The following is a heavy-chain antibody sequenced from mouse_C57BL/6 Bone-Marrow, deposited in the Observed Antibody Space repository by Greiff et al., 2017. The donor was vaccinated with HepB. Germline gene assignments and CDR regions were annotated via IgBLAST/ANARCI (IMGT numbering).Heavy chain of an antibody. J-gene: IGHJ2*01. D-gene: IGHD4-1*01. CDR1: GYSITSCYS. CDR2: ISYDGSN. CDR3: ARGSNWDDYFDY. Sequence: EVKLQESGPGLVKPSQSLSLTCSVTGYSITSCYSWNWIRQFPGNKLEWMGYISYDGSNNYNPSLKNRISITRDTSKNQFFLKLNSVTTEDTATYYCARGSNWDDYFDYWGQGTTLTVSS. V-gene: IGHV3-6*01.